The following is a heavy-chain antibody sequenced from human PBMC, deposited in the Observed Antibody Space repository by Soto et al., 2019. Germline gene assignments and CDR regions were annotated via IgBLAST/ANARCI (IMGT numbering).Heavy chain of an antibody. CDR2: INAGNGNT. Sequence: GASVKVSCKASGYTFTSYAMHWVRQAPGQRLEWMGWINAGNGNTKYSQKFQGRVTITADESTSTAYMELSSLRSEDTAVYYCARWLPSDYYYGMDVWGQGTTVTVSS. J-gene: IGHJ6*02. V-gene: IGHV1-3*01. CDR1: GYTFTSYA. D-gene: IGHD5-12*01. CDR3: ARWLPSDYYYGMDV.